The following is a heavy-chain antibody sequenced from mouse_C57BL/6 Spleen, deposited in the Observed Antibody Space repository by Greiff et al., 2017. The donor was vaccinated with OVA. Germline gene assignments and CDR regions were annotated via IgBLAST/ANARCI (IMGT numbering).Heavy chain of an antibody. Sequence: EVKLVESEGGLVQPGSSMKLSCTASGFTFSDYYMAWVRQVPEKGLEWVANINYDGSSTYYLDSLKSRFIISRDNAKNILYLQMSSLKSEDTATYYCARLGGITTVVARDWYFDVWGTGTTVTVSS. CDR2: INYDGSST. D-gene: IGHD1-1*01. CDR3: ARLGGITTVVARDWYFDV. J-gene: IGHJ1*03. CDR1: GFTFSDYY. V-gene: IGHV5-16*01.